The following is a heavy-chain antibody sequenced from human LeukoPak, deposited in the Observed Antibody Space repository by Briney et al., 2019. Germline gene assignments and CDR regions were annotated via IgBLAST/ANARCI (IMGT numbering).Heavy chain of an antibody. V-gene: IGHV3-30*02. CDR3: AKDGYYYDSSGYFDH. D-gene: IGHD3-22*01. CDR1: GFTFSSYG. Sequence: PGGSLRLSCAASGFTFSSYGMHWVRQAPGKGLEWVAFIRYDGSNKYYADSVKGRFTISRDNSKNTLYLQMNSLRAEDTAVYYCAKDGYYYDSSGYFDHWGQGTLVTVSS. CDR2: IRYDGSNK. J-gene: IGHJ4*02.